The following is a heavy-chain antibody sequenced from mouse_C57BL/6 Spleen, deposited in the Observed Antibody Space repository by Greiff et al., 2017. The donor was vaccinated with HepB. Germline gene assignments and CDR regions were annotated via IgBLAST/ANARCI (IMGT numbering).Heavy chain of an antibody. J-gene: IGHJ4*01. CDR1: GYAFTNYL. CDR2: INPGSGGT. V-gene: IGHV1-54*01. D-gene: IGHD5-1*01. Sequence: VQLQQSGAELVRPGTSVKVSCKASGYAFTNYLIEWVKQRPGQGLEWIGVINPGSGGTNYNEKFKGKATLTADKSSSTAYMQLSSLTSEDSAVYFCARREEYSDYYAMDYWGQGTSVTVSS. CDR3: ARREEYSDYYAMDY.